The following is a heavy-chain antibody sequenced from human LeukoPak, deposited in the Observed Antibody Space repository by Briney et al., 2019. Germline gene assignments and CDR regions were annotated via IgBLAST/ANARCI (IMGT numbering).Heavy chain of an antibody. Sequence: ASVKVSCKASGYTFTGYYMHWVRQAPGQGLEWMGWINPNSGGTNYAQKLQGRVTMTTDTSTSTAYMELRSLRSDDAAVYYCARVGIKGAPAYTWGQGTLVTVSS. V-gene: IGHV1-2*02. CDR1: GYTFTGYY. CDR3: ARVGIKGAPAYT. CDR2: INPNSGGT. J-gene: IGHJ5*02. D-gene: IGHD1-26*01.